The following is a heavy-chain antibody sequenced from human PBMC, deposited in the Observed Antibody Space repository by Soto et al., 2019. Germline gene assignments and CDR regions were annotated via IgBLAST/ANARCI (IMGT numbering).Heavy chain of an antibody. CDR1: GFTISTYS. Sequence: EVQLLESGGGLVQPGGSLRLSCAASGFTISTYSITWVRQTPAKGLEWVSGISVTGDTTFYADSVKDRFTISRDNSKNTVYLQMHSLRVEDTAVYYCAKWSGYGDLWGQGTLVTVSS. D-gene: IGHD5-12*01. V-gene: IGHV3-23*01. J-gene: IGHJ4*02. CDR3: AKWSGYGDL. CDR2: ISVTGDTT.